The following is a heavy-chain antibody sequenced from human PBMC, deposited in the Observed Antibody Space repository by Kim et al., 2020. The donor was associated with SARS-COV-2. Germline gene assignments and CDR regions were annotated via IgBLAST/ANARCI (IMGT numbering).Heavy chain of an antibody. V-gene: IGHV1-18*04. CDR1: GYTFTSYG. CDR3: ARMCSSTSCYRLLGMDV. Sequence: ASVKVSCKASGYTFTSYGISWVRQAPGQGLEWMGWISAYNGNTNYAQKLQGRVTMTTDTSTSTAYMELRSLRSDDTAVYYCARMCSSTSCYRLLGMDVWGQGTTVTVSS. J-gene: IGHJ6*02. D-gene: IGHD2-2*02. CDR2: ISAYNGNT.